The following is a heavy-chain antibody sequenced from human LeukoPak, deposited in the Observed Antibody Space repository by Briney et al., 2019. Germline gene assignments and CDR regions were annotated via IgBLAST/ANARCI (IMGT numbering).Heavy chain of an antibody. CDR3: ARDRFSSSWYAWFDP. CDR1: GFTFSSYG. D-gene: IGHD6-13*01. J-gene: IGHJ5*02. V-gene: IGHV3-30*02. CDR2: IRYDGSNK. Sequence: GGSLRLSCAASGFTFSSYGMHWVRQAPGKGLEWVAFIRYDGSNKYYADSVKGRFTISRDNPKNTLYLQMNSLRAEDTAVYYCARDRFSSSWYAWFDPWGQGTLVTVSS.